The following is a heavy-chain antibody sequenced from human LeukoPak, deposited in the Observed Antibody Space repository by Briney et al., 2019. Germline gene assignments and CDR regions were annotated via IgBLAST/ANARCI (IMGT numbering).Heavy chain of an antibody. J-gene: IGHJ4*02. V-gene: IGHV3-23*01. D-gene: IGHD3-22*01. CDR3: AKDRGRYYDSNGYYWGYSFDS. Sequence: PGGSLRLSCAASGFTFSTYAVTWVRQAPGKGLEWVSAITGSGGARYYADSVKGRFNISRDNSKNTLYLQMSSLRAEHTAVYYCAKDRGRYYDSNGYYWGYSFDSRGQGILVTVST. CDR2: ITGSGGAR. CDR1: GFTFSTYA.